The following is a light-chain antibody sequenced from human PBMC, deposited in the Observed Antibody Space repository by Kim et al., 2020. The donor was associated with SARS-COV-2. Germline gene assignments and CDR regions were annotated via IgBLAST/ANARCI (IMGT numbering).Light chain of an antibody. Sequence: ASVGNRVTITCRASRGIVNDLGWYQQKPGKAPKRLIYGASNLQSGVPLRFSGSGSGTDFTLTISSLQPEDFATYYCLQDYSYPLTFGGGTKVDIK. CDR1: RGIVND. V-gene: IGKV1-6*01. CDR3: LQDYSYPLT. CDR2: GAS. J-gene: IGKJ4*01.